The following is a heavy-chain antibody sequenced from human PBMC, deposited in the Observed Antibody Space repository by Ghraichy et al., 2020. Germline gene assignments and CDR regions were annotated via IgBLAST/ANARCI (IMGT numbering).Heavy chain of an antibody. J-gene: IGHJ4*02. V-gene: IGHV4-38-2*02. D-gene: IGHD3-10*01. CDR1: GYSISSGYY. CDR3: ARDLVVGPYYYGSGSFDY. Sequence: SETLSLTCTVSGYSISSGYYWGWIRQPPGKGLEWIGSIYHSGSTYYNPSLKSRVTISVDTSKNQFSLKLSSVTAADTAVYYCARDLVVGPYYYGSGSFDYWGQGTLVTVSS. CDR2: IYHSGST.